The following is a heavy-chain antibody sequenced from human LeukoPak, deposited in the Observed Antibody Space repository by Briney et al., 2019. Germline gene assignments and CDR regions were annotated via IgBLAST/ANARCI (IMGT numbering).Heavy chain of an antibody. CDR3: AKAPFIVVVPAAIHY. CDR1: GFTFSSYA. D-gene: IGHD2-2*02. V-gene: IGHV3-23*01. J-gene: IGHJ4*02. CDR2: ISGSGGST. Sequence: GGSLRLSCAASGFTFSSYAMSWVRQAPGKGLEWVSAISGSGGSTYYADSVKSRFTISRDNSKNTLYLQMNSLRAEDTAVYYCGAKAPFIVVVPAAIHYWGQGTLVTVSS.